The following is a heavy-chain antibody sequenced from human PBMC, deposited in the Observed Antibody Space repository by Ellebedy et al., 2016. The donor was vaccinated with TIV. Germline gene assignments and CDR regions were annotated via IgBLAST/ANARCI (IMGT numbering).Heavy chain of an antibody. V-gene: IGHV4-39*07. CDR2: IYHFGNT. J-gene: IGHJ3*02. CDR1: GGSISSSSYY. Sequence: SETLSLTXTVSGGSISSSSYYWGWIRQPPGKGLEWIGCIYHFGNTFYNPSLQSRLTISGDTSKNQFSLKLRSVTAADTAVYYCARLYGSGTGGAFDIWGQGTMVTVSS. D-gene: IGHD3-10*01. CDR3: ARLYGSGTGGAFDI.